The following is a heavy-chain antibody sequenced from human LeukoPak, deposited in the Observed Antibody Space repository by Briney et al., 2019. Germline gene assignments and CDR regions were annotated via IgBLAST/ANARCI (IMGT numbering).Heavy chain of an antibody. CDR1: GGSISSYY. CDR3: ASGEFDSI. V-gene: IGHV4-59*01. Sequence: SETLSLTCTVSGGSISSYYWSWTRQPPGKGLEWIGYIYYSGSTNYNPSLKSRVTISVDTSKNQFSLKLSSVTAADTAVYYCASGEFDSIWGQGTMVTVSS. J-gene: IGHJ3*02. CDR2: IYYSGST. D-gene: IGHD3-10*01.